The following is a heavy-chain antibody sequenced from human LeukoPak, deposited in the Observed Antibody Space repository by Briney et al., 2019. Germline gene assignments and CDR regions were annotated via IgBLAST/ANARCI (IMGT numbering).Heavy chain of an antibody. CDR2: MSPNSDNR. J-gene: IGHJ3*02. D-gene: IGHD2-21*02. V-gene: IGHV1-8*01. CDR3: AAIMVVTAGVAFNI. Sequence: GASVKVSCKASGYTLTSYDINWVRQATGQGLEWMGWMSPNSDNRGYEQKFQGRVTMTMDTSISTAYMELSSLRSEDTAVYYCAAIMVVTAGVAFNIWGQGTMVTVSS. CDR1: GYTLTSYD.